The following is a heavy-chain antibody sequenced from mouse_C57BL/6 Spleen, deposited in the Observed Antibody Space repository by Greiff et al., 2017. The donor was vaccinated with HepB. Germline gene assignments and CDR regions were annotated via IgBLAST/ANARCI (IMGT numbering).Heavy chain of an antibody. Sequence: VQLQQSGAELVKPGASVKLSCKASGYTFTSYWMHWVKQRPGQGLEWIGMIHPNSGSTNYNEKFKSKATLTVDKSSSTAYMQLSSLTSEDSAVYYCARRWDYDEAWFAYWGQGTLVTVSA. J-gene: IGHJ3*01. CDR3: ARRWDYDEAWFAY. CDR1: GYTFTSYW. CDR2: IHPNSGST. D-gene: IGHD2-4*01. V-gene: IGHV1-64*01.